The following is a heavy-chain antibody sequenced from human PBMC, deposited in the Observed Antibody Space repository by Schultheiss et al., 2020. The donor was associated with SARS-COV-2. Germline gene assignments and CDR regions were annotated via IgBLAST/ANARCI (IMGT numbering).Heavy chain of an antibody. V-gene: IGHV3-48*03. CDR3: AKEGFGDDAFDI. J-gene: IGHJ3*02. CDR2: ISSSGSTI. CDR1: GFTFSSYE. Sequence: GGSLRLSCAASGFTFSSYEMNWVRQAPGKGLEWVSYISSSGSTIYYADSVKGRFTISRDNSKNTLYLQMNSLRAEDTALYYCAKEGFGDDAFDIWGQGTMVTVSS. D-gene: IGHD3-10*01.